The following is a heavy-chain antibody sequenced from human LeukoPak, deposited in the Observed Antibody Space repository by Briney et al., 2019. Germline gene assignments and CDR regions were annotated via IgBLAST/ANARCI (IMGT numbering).Heavy chain of an antibody. J-gene: IGHJ4*02. Sequence: SETLSLTCVVSGASVSTSHWNWIRQLPGKGLEWIGCLSYTGKTDYNPSLASRVTISLGTSKNQVSLKLWSVTAADTAVYYCSERYFEPFDHWGQGTLVTVSS. CDR3: SERYFEPFDH. CDR1: GASVSTSH. D-gene: IGHD2/OR15-2a*01. CDR2: LSYTGKT. V-gene: IGHV4-59*02.